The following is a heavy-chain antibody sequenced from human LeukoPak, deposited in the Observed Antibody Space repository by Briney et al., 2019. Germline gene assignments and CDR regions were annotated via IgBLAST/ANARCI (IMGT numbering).Heavy chain of an antibody. V-gene: IGHV1-69*01. CDR1: GGTFSSYA. D-gene: IGHD3-22*01. Sequence: SVKVSCKASGGTFSSYAISWVRQAPGQGLEWMGGIIPIFGTANYAQKFQGRVTITADESTSTAYMELRSLRSEDTAVYYCARDDRDSSGYFGTDYWGQGSLVTVSS. J-gene: IGHJ4*02. CDR3: ARDDRDSSGYFGTDY. CDR2: IIPIFGTA.